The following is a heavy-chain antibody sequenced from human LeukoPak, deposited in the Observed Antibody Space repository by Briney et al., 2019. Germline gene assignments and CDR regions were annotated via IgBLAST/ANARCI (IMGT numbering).Heavy chain of an antibody. CDR1: GFTFSNSA. D-gene: IGHD3-10*01. J-gene: IGHJ4*02. CDR2: ISTSGSDT. V-gene: IGHV3-23*01. CDR3: AKDINSGSGSYDY. Sequence: GGSLRLSCAASGFTFSNSAMTWVRRAPGKGLEWVSAISTSGSDTIYTDSVKDRFTISRDNSKNTLYLQMNSLRAEDTAVYYCAKDINSGSGSYDYWGQGTLVTVSS.